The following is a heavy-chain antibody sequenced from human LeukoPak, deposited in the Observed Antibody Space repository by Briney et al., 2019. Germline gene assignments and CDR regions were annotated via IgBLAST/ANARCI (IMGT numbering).Heavy chain of an antibody. D-gene: IGHD2-2*01. CDR2: ISGSGGGT. V-gene: IGHV3-23*01. CDR1: GFTFSSYA. CDR3: AKGGWVGYCSSTSCYWGFDY. J-gene: IGHJ4*02. Sequence: GVSLRLSCAASGFTFSSYAMSWVRQAPGKGLEWFSAISGSGGGTYYADSVKGRFTISRDNSKNPLYLQMTSLRAEDTAVYYCAKGGWVGYCSSTSCYWGFDYWGQGTLVTVSS.